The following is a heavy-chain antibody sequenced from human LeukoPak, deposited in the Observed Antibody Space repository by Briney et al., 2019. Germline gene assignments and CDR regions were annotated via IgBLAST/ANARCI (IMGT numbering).Heavy chain of an antibody. Sequence: KPGGSLRLSCAASGFTFSDYYMSWIRQAPGKGLEWVSYISSSSSYTNYADSVKGRFTISRDNAKNSLYLQMNSLRAKDTAVYYCARTGRRGYSYGKNYYFDYWDQGTLVTVSS. J-gene: IGHJ4*02. CDR2: ISSSSSYT. V-gene: IGHV3-11*06. D-gene: IGHD5-18*01. CDR3: ARTGRRGYSYGKNYYFDY. CDR1: GFTFSDYY.